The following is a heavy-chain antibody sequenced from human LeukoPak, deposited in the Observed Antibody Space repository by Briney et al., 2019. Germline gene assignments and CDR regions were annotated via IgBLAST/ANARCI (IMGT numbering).Heavy chain of an antibody. CDR3: AKDPHYGSGSYFSD. D-gene: IGHD3-10*01. CDR2: INPSSGST. Sequence: GASVKVSCKASGYTFTSYGISWVRQAPGQGLEWMGIINPSSGSTNYAQKFQGRVTMTRDMSTSTVYMELSSLRSEDTALYYCAKDPHYGSGSYFSDWGQGTLVTVSS. J-gene: IGHJ4*02. CDR1: GYTFTSYG. V-gene: IGHV1-46*01.